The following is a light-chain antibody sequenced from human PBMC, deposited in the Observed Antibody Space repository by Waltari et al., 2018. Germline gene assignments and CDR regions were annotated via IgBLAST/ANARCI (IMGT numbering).Light chain of an antibody. V-gene: IGKV1-33*01. CDR2: DAS. Sequence: DIQMTQTPSSLSASVGDRVTITCRASQDIRNYLLWYQQKPRKAPKLLIYDASNLKSGVPSRFSGSGSGTHFVFTITSLQPEDSGTYYCQQCDSLPLTFGPGTKVNIQ. CDR1: QDIRNY. J-gene: IGKJ3*01. CDR3: QQCDSLPLT.